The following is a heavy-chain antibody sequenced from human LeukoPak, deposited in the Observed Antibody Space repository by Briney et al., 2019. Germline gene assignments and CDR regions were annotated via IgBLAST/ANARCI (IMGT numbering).Heavy chain of an antibody. Sequence: SETLSLTCTVSGASITSGAYYWSWIRQHPGKGLEWIGYIYFSGSTNSNPSLKSQVTISTDTSKNQFSLQLRSVTAADTAVYYCASGVAAVVPAYWGQGTLVTVSS. V-gene: IGHV4-31*01. CDR3: ASGVAAVVPAY. J-gene: IGHJ4*02. D-gene: IGHD2-15*01. CDR1: GASITSGAYY. CDR2: IYFSGST.